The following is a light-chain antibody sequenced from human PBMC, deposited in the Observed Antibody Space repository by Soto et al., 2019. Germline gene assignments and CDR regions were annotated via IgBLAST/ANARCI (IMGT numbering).Light chain of an antibody. V-gene: IGKV3-15*01. CDR2: RAS. J-gene: IGKJ1*01. Sequence: DIVMTQSPATLSVSPGERATLSCRASQSVGTNLAWYQQKPGQAPRLLIYRASTRATGIPARFSGSGSGTEFTLAISSLQSEDRAVYYCQQYNNLPWTFGQGTKVEIK. CDR3: QQYNNLPWT. CDR1: QSVGTN.